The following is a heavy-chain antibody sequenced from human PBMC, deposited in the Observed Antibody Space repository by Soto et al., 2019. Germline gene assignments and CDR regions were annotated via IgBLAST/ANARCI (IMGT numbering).Heavy chain of an antibody. V-gene: IGHV1-69*02. Sequence: QVQLVQSGAEVKKPGSSVKVSCKASGGTFSSYTISWVRQAPGQGLEWMGRIIPILGIANYAQEFQGRVTITADKSTSTAYMERGTLRSEDTAVYYCAMEYCSSTSCYRDYWGQGTLVTVSS. J-gene: IGHJ4*02. D-gene: IGHD2-2*02. CDR1: GGTFSSYT. CDR3: AMEYCSSTSCYRDY. CDR2: IIPILGIA.